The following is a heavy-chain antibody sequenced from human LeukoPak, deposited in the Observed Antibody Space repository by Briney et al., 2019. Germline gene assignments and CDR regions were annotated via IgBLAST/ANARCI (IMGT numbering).Heavy chain of an antibody. Sequence: SETLSLTCTVSGGSISSSSYYWGWIRQPPGKGLEWIGSIYYSGSTYYNPSLKSRVTISVDTSKNQFSLKLSSVTAADTAVYYCARDLKSDILTGPGWYFDLWGRGTLVTVSS. CDR1: GGSISSSSYY. V-gene: IGHV4-39*02. CDR2: IYYSGST. CDR3: ARDLKSDILTGPGWYFDL. D-gene: IGHD3-9*01. J-gene: IGHJ2*01.